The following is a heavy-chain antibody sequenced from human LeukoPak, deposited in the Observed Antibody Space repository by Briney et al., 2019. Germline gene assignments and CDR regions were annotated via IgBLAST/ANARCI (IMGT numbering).Heavy chain of an antibody. CDR2: INPNSGGT. CDR3: ARDEGDYYGSGSYPLIDY. V-gene: IGHV1-2*02. Sequence: GASVKVSCKASGYTFTDYYMHWVRQAPGQGLEWMGWINPNSGGTNYAQKFQGRVTMTRDTSISTAYMELSRLRSDDTAVYYCARDEGDYYGSGSYPLIDYWGQGTLVTVSS. J-gene: IGHJ4*02. D-gene: IGHD3-10*01. CDR1: GYTFTDYY.